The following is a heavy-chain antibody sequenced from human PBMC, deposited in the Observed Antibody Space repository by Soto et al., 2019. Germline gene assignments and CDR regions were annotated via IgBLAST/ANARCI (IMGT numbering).Heavy chain of an antibody. J-gene: IGHJ4*02. V-gene: IGHV1-18*04. CDR3: ARGGGIYSISWPLDY. D-gene: IGHD6-13*01. CDR2: TSDYNGNT. CDR1: GYTFTNYC. Sequence: ASVKVSCKASGYTFTNYCISWVLQAPGQGLEWMGWTSDYNGNTNYAQKFQGRVTLTTDTSTSTAYMELRSLRSDDTAVYYCARGGGIYSISWPLDYWGQGTLVTV.